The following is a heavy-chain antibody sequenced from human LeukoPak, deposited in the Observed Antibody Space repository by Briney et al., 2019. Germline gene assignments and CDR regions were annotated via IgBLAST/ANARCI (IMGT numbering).Heavy chain of an antibody. D-gene: IGHD3-22*01. Sequence: GGSLRLSCAASGFTFDDYGMSCVRQAPEKGLEWVSDINWNGASTGYADSVKGRFTISRDNAKNSLYLQMNSLRAEDTASYYCARDVNYYDSSGYYLDAFDIWGQGTMVTVSS. CDR2: INWNGAST. CDR3: ARDVNYYDSSGYYLDAFDI. J-gene: IGHJ3*02. V-gene: IGHV3-20*04. CDR1: GFTFDDYG.